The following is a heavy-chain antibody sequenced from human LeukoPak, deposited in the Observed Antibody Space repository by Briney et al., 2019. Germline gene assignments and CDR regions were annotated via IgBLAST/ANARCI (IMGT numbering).Heavy chain of an antibody. V-gene: IGHV4-34*01. D-gene: IGHD6-13*01. CDR1: GGSFSGYY. CDR2: INHSGST. Sequence: SETLSLTCAVYGGSFSGYYWSWIRQPPGKGLEWIGEINHSGSTNYNPSLKSRVTISVDTSKNQFSLKLSSVTTADTAVYYCARVYYSSSYDYWYFDLWGRGTLVTVSS. J-gene: IGHJ2*01. CDR3: ARVYYSSSYDYWYFDL.